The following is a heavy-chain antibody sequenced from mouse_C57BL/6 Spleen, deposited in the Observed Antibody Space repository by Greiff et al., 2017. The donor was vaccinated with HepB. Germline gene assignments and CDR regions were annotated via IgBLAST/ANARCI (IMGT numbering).Heavy chain of an antibody. J-gene: IGHJ2*01. CDR3: ETPYFDY. CDR1: GYTFTSYW. V-gene: IGHV1-50*01. D-gene: IGHD6-2*01. CDR2: IDPSDSYT. Sequence: QVQLQQPGAELVKPGASVKLSCKASGYTFTSYWMQWVKQRPGQGLEWIGEIDPSDSYTNYNQKFKGKATLTVDTSSSTAYMQRSSLTSEDSAVYYCETPYFDYWGQGTTLTVSS.